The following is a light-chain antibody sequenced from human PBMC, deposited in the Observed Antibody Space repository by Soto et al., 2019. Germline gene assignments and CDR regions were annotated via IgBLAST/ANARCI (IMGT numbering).Light chain of an antibody. V-gene: IGKV1-5*03. J-gene: IGKJ1*01. Sequence: DIQMTQSPSTLSASVGDRVSITCRASLSIGSWLAWYQQKPGKAPRLLIYKASSLESGVPSRFSGSGSGTEFTLTISSLQPDDFATYYCQQYNNYSWTFGQGTKVDIK. CDR1: LSIGSW. CDR2: KAS. CDR3: QQYNNYSWT.